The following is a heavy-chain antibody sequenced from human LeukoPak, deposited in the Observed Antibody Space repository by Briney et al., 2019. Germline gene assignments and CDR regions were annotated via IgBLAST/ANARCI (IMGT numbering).Heavy chain of an antibody. V-gene: IGHV3-23*01. CDR1: GFTFTNYA. Sequence: GGSLRLSCAASGFTFTNYAMSWVRQAPGKGLEWVSAISGSGGSTYYADSVKGRFTISRDNSKNTLYLQMNSLRAEDTAVYYCAKDTAVVVAATFDYWGQGTLVTVSS. CDR3: AKDTAVVVAATFDY. D-gene: IGHD2-15*01. CDR2: ISGSGGST. J-gene: IGHJ4*02.